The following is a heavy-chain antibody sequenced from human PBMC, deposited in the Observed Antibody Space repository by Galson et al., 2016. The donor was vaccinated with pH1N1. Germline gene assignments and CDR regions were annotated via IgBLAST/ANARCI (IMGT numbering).Heavy chain of an antibody. CDR3: TTDDYNISGTYYPGFDC. J-gene: IGHJ4*02. CDR1: GFTFTNAW. Sequence: SLRLSCAASGFTFTNAWMSWVRQAPGKGREWVGRMKSNIDGATTDYAAPVKGRFSISRDDSENMLFLQMNSLKTEDTAVYYCTTDDYNISGTYYPGFDCWGQGTLVTVSS. CDR2: MKSNIDGATT. D-gene: IGHD3-22*01. V-gene: IGHV3-15*01.